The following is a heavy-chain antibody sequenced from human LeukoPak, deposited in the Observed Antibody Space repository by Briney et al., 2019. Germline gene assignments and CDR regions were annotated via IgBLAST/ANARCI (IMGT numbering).Heavy chain of an antibody. CDR2: IKSKTDGGTT. J-gene: IGHJ6*02. CDR1: GFTFNNAW. Sequence: PGGSLRLSCAASGFTFNNAWMSWVRQAPGKRLEWVGRIKSKTDGGTTDHAAPVKGKFTISRDDSRNTLYLQMNSLKTEDTAVYYCTTVLGYCTNGVCPLYQEHSSLEYYYYYYGMDVWGQGTTVTVSS. CDR3: TTVLGYCTNGVCPLYQEHSSLEYYYYYYGMDV. V-gene: IGHV3-15*01. D-gene: IGHD2-8*01.